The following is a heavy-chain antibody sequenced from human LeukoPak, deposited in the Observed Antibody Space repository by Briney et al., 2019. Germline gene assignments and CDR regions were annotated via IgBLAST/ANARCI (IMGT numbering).Heavy chain of an antibody. CDR2: INHSGST. Sequence: PSETLSLTCAVYGGSFSGYYWSWIRQPPGKGLEWIGEINHSGSTNYNPSLKSRVTISVDTSKNQFSLKLSSVTAADTAVYYCASSGYDFSYWGQGTPVTVSS. D-gene: IGHD5-12*01. V-gene: IGHV4-34*01. J-gene: IGHJ4*02. CDR3: ASSGYDFSY. CDR1: GGSFSGYY.